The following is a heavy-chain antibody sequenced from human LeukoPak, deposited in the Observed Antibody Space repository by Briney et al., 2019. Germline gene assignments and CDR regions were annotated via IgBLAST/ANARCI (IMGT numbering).Heavy chain of an antibody. V-gene: IGHV4-30-2*01. Sequence: PSETLSPTCAVSGGSISSGGYSWSWIRQPPGKGLEWIGYIYHSGSTYYNPSLKSRVTISVDRSKNQFSLKLSSVTAADTAVYYCARADMLLFGAVGGAFDIWGQGTVVTVSS. J-gene: IGHJ3*02. CDR2: IYHSGST. D-gene: IGHD1-26*01. CDR1: GGSISSGGYS. CDR3: ARADMLLFGAVGGAFDI.